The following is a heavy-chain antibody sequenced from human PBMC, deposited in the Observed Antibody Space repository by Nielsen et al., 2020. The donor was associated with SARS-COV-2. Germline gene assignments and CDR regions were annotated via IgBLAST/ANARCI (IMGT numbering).Heavy chain of an antibody. CDR1: GFTFSSYA. CDR3: AKGRRGVISYGMDV. J-gene: IGHJ6*02. D-gene: IGHD3-16*02. V-gene: IGHV3-23*03. CDR2: IYSGGSST. Sequence: GGSLRLSCAASGFTFSSYAMSWVRQAPGKGLEWVSVIYSGGSSTYYADSVKGRFTISRDNAKNSLYLQMNSLRAEDTALYYCAKGRRGVISYGMDVWGQGTTVTVSS.